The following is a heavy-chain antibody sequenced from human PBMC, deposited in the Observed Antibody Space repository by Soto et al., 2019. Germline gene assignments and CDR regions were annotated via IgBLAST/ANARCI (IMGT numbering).Heavy chain of an antibody. Sequence: GSLRLSWAASGFTFSSYGMHWGRQAPGKGLEWVAVIWYDGSNKYYAESVKGRFTISRDNSKNTLYLQMNCMRAEETAVYYCARDRARAASGMGVSGPAATPTVYS. CDR3: ARDRARAASGMGV. CDR1: GFTFSSYG. J-gene: IGHJ6*02. D-gene: IGHD6-13*01. V-gene: IGHV3-33*01. CDR2: IWYDGSNK.